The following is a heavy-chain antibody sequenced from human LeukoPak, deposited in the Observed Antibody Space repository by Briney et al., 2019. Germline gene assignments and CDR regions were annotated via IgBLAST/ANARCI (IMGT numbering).Heavy chain of an antibody. CDR1: GFTVSSNY. Sequence: SGGSLRLSCAASGFTVSSNYMSWVRQAPGKGLEWVSVIYSGGSTYYADSVKGRFTISRDNSKNTLYLQMNSLRAEDTALYYCAKGNYYGSSGLGSTSFDYWGQGTLVTVSS. CDR2: IYSGGST. V-gene: IGHV3-53*01. D-gene: IGHD3-10*01. J-gene: IGHJ4*02. CDR3: AKGNYYGSSGLGSTSFDY.